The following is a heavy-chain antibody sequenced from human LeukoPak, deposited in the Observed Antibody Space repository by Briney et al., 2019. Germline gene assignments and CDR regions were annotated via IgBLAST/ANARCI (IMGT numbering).Heavy chain of an antibody. CDR1: GYTFTGYY. CDR3: ARAHYYDSSGYYYDPYHFDY. CDR2: INPNSGGA. Sequence: ASVTVSFKSSGYTFTGYYMHWVRQAPGQGLEWMGWINPNSGGANYAQNFQGRVTMTTDTSISTAYMELSRLRSDDTAVYYCARAHYYDSSGYYYDPYHFDYWGQGTLVTVSS. J-gene: IGHJ4*02. V-gene: IGHV1-2*02. D-gene: IGHD3-22*01.